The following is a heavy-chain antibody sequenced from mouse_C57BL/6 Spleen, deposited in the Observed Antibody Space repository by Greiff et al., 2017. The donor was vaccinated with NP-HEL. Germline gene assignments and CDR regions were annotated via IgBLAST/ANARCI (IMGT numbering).Heavy chain of an antibody. CDR2: IYPSDSET. J-gene: IGHJ4*01. CDR3: ARCYYGYDEYYYAMDY. D-gene: IGHD2-2*01. Sequence: VQLQQPGAELVRPGSSVKLSCKASGYTFTSYWMDWVKQRPGQGLEWIGNIYPSDSETHYNQKFKDKATLTVDKSSSTAYMPLSSLTSEDSAVYYCARCYYGYDEYYYAMDYWGQGTSVTVSS. V-gene: IGHV1-61*01. CDR1: GYTFTSYW.